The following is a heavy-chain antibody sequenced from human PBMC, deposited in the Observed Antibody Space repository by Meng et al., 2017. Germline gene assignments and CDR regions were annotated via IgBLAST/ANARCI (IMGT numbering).Heavy chain of an antibody. D-gene: IGHD6-6*01. CDR2: IYHSGST. Sequence: SETLTLTCAVSGGSISSSNWWSWVRQPPGKGLEWIGEIYHSGSTNYNPSLKSRVTISVDKSKNQFSLKLSSVTAADTAVYYCASQLAAQNFDHWGQGTLVTVSS. J-gene: IGHJ4*02. V-gene: IGHV4-4*02. CDR3: ASQLAAQNFDH. CDR1: GGSISSSNW.